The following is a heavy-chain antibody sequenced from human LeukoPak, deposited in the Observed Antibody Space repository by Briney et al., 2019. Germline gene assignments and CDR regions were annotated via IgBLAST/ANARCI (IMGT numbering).Heavy chain of an antibody. V-gene: IGHV3-7*01. J-gene: IGHJ6*03. CDR3: ARGAYDGSSWYPRVDYYYYYYMDV. Sequence: GGSLRLSCAASGFQLSSSWMSWVRQAPGKGLEWVANIREDGSKENYVDSVKGRFTISRDNAKNSLYLQMNSLRAEDTAVYYCARGAYDGSSWYPRVDYYYYYYMDVWGKGTTVTISS. D-gene: IGHD6-13*01. CDR2: IREDGSKE. CDR1: GFQLSSSW.